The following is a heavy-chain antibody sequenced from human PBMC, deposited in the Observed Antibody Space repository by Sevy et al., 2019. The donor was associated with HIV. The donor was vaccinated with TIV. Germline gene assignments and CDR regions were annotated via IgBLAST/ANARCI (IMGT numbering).Heavy chain of an antibody. V-gene: IGHV3-11*01. J-gene: IGHJ4*02. CDR2: ISSGGSHI. CDR1: IFTFSDYY. D-gene: IGHD5-18*01. Sequence: GGSRLSCAASIFTFSDYYMTWIRQAPGKGLECVSHISSGGSHIHYADSVKGRFTISRDNAKKSLYLQMNSLTAEDTAVYYCARVRYNYGSYYFDYWGQGTLVTVSS. CDR3: ARVRYNYGSYYFDY.